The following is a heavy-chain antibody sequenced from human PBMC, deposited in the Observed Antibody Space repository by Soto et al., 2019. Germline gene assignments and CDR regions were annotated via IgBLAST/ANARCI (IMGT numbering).Heavy chain of an antibody. CDR2: IRSTSSHI. Sequence: EVQVVESGGGLVNPGGSLRLSCAASGFTFRSYTMNWVRQAPGKGLEWVSSIRSTSSHIYYADSVRGRLIISRDNAKNSLYLKMNGMRAEYTALYYCARSGAFVVVSSGYGVYFDYWGPGALVTVSS. J-gene: IGHJ4*02. D-gene: IGHD3-22*01. CDR1: GFTFRSYT. V-gene: IGHV3-21*01. CDR3: ARSGAFVVVSSGYGVYFDY.